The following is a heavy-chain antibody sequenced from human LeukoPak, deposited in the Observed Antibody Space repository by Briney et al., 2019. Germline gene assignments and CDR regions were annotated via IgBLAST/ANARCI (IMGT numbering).Heavy chain of an antibody. Sequence: KASETLSLTCTVSGGLISSSGLYWGWIRQTPEKGLEWIGSVYSTGSTYSNPALSSRITISVDTSKNQFSLKLYSVTAADTAVYYCARQTGSGLFILPGGQGTLVTVSS. CDR1: GGLISSSGLY. J-gene: IGHJ4*02. D-gene: IGHD3/OR15-3a*01. V-gene: IGHV4-39*01. CDR2: VYSTGST. CDR3: ARQTGSGLFILP.